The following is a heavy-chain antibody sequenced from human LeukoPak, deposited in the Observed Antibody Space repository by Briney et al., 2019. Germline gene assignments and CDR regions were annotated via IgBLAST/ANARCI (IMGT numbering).Heavy chain of an antibody. V-gene: IGHV3-48*04. D-gene: IGHD3-22*01. Sequence: PGGSLRLSCAASGFTFSSYSMNGVRQAPGKGLEWVSYISSNSSTIYYADSVMGRFTISRDNAKNSLYLQMNSLRAEDTAVYYCAREGGIVVVHFDYWGQGTLVTVSS. CDR3: AREGGIVVVHFDY. J-gene: IGHJ4*02. CDR2: ISSNSSTI. CDR1: GFTFSSYS.